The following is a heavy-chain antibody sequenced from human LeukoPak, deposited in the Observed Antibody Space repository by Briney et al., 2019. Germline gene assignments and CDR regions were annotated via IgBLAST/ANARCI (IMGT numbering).Heavy chain of an antibody. CDR2: ISYDGSNK. Sequence: GGPLRLSCAASGFTFSSYAMHWVRQAPGKGLEWVAIISYDGSNKYYADSVKGRFTISRDNSKNTLYLQMNSLRAGDTAVYYCARGPRDIVVVDAHYFDYWGQGTLVTVSS. D-gene: IGHD2-15*01. CDR1: GFTFSSYA. J-gene: IGHJ4*02. CDR3: ARGPRDIVVVDAHYFDY. V-gene: IGHV3-30-3*01.